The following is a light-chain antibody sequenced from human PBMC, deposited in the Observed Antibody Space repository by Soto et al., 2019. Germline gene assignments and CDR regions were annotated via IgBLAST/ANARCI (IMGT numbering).Light chain of an antibody. Sequence: EIVLTQSPGTLSLSPGERATHSCRASQSVSSSYLAWYQQKPGQAPRLLIYGASSRATGNPDRFSGSGSGTDFTLTISRLEPEDFAVYYCQQYGSSPRTFGQGTKVEIK. J-gene: IGKJ1*01. CDR2: GAS. V-gene: IGKV3-20*01. CDR3: QQYGSSPRT. CDR1: QSVSSSY.